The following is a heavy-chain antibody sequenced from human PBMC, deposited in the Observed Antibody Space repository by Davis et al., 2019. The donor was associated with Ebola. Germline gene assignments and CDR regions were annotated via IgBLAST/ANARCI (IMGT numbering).Heavy chain of an antibody. Sequence: GGSLRLSCAASGFTFSSYAMSWVRQAPGKGLEWVSAISGSGGSTYYADSVKGRFTISRDNSKNTLYLQMNSLRAEDTAVYYCAKAQRTPDYCTNGVCYRDYYYYMDVWGKGTTVTVSS. D-gene: IGHD2-8*01. CDR2: ISGSGGST. CDR1: GFTFSSYA. CDR3: AKAQRTPDYCTNGVCYRDYYYYMDV. J-gene: IGHJ6*03. V-gene: IGHV3-23*01.